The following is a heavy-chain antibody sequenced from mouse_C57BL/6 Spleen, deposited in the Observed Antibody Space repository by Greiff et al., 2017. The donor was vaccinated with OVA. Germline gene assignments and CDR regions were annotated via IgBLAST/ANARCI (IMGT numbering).Heavy chain of an antibody. D-gene: IGHD2-3*01. J-gene: IGHJ2*01. CDR1: GYTFTSYW. CDR2: IDPSDSYT. V-gene: IGHV1-50*01. Sequence: QVQLQQPGAELVKPGASVKLSCKASGYTFTSYWMQWVKQRPGQGLEWIGEIDPSDSYTNYNQKFKGKATLTVDTSSSTAYMQLSSLTSEDSAVYYCARSADMRDWGQGTTLTVSS. CDR3: ARSADMRD.